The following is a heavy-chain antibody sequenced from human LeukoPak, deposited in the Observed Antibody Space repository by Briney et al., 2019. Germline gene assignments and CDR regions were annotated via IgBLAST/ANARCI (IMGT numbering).Heavy chain of an antibody. V-gene: IGHV3-23*01. Sequence: GGSLRLSCAASGFTFSSYAMSWVRQAPGKGLEWVSGISGNGDRTFYADSVKGRFTISRDISWTTLYLQMSILRAEDTAIYFCAKSHFSSTHPARGLFDYWGQGALVTVSS. J-gene: IGHJ4*02. CDR2: ISGNGDRT. CDR3: AKSHFSSTHPARGLFDY. CDR1: GFTFSSYA. D-gene: IGHD6-13*01.